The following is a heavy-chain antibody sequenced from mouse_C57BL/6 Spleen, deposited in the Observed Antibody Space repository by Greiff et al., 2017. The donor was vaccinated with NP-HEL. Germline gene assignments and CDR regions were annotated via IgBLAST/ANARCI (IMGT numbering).Heavy chain of an antibody. CDR1: GYTFTDYY. CDR2: INPNNGGT. J-gene: IGHJ2*01. V-gene: IGHV1-26*01. D-gene: IGHD2-3*01. CDR3: ARSRLYDGYPYYFDY. Sequence: VQLQQPGPELVKPGASVKISCKASGYTFTDYYMNWVKQSHGKSLEWIGDINPNNGGTSYNQKFKGKATLTVDKSSSTAYMELRSLTSEDSAVYYCARSRLYDGYPYYFDYWGQGTTLTVSS.